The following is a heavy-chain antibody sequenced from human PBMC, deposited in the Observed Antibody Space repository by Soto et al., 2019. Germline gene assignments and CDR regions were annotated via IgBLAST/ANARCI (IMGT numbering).Heavy chain of an antibody. CDR2: ISAYNGNT. V-gene: IGHV1-18*01. J-gene: IGHJ5*02. CDR3: ARVADFWSGYYTGYWFDP. D-gene: IGHD3-3*01. Sequence: ASVKVSCKASGYTFTSYGISWVRQAPGQGLEWMGWISAYNGNTNYAQKLQGRVTMTTDTSTSTAYMELRSLRSDDTAVYYCARVADFWSGYYTGYWFDPWGQGTLVTV. CDR1: GYTFTSYG.